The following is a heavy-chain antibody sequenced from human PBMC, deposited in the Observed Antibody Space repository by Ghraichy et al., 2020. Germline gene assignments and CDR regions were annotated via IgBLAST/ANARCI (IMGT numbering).Heavy chain of an antibody. CDR3: ARLFGDRGYDTCFDS. D-gene: IGHD5-12*01. J-gene: IGHJ4*02. CDR1: GASLSSATYY. V-gene: IGHV4-61*03. Sequence: SETLSLTCTVSGASLSSATYYWNWIRQPPGKGLEWIGYISYRGRTTYNPSLESRVTISVDTSKNHLSLRLRSVTAAHTAIYFCARLFGDRGYDTCFDSWGQGTLVTLSS. CDR2: ISYRGRT.